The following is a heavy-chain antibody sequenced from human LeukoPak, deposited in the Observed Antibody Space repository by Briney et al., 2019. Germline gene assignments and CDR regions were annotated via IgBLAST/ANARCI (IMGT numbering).Heavy chain of an antibody. CDR1: GFTFSSYS. J-gene: IGHJ5*02. CDR2: ISSSSSTI. CDR3: ARDMGSITMVRGAPIWFDP. Sequence: GGSLRLSCAASGFTFSSYSMNWVRQAPGKGLEWVSYISSSSSTIYYADSVKGRFTISRDNAKNSLYLQMNSLRAEDTAVYYCARDMGSITMVRGAPIWFDPWGQGTLVTVSS. D-gene: IGHD3-10*01. V-gene: IGHV3-48*01.